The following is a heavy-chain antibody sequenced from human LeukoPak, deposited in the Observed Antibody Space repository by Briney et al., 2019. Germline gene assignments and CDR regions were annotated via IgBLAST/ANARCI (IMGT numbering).Heavy chain of an antibody. CDR1: GGSISTYY. CDR3: AREYNYYDSSGWDAFEI. CDR2: IYYSGST. J-gene: IGHJ3*02. V-gene: IGHV4-59*01. Sequence: PSETLSLTCTVSGGSISTYYWNGIRQPPGKGLEWIGYIYYSGSTNYNPSLTGRVTISVDTSKNQFSLKLSSVTAADTAVYYCAREYNYYDSSGWDAFEIWGQGTMVTVSS. D-gene: IGHD3-22*01.